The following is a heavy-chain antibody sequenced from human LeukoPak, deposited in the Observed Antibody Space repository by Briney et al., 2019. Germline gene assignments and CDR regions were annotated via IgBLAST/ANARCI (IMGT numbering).Heavy chain of an antibody. J-gene: IGHJ4*02. V-gene: IGHV1-69*01. CDR2: IIPIFGTA. Sequence: SVKVSCKASGSTFSSYAISWVRQAPGQGLEWMGGIIPIFGTANYAQKFQGRVTITADESTSTAYMELSSLRSEDTAVYYCARDRVNYHDSSGYYYTFDYWGQGTLVTVSS. CDR3: ARDRVNYHDSSGYYYTFDY. CDR1: GSTFSSYA. D-gene: IGHD3-22*01.